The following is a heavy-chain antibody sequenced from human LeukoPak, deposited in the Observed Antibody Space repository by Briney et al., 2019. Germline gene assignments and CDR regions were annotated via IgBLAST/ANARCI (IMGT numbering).Heavy chain of an antibody. Sequence: GASVKVSCKASGYNFINYGISWVRQAPGQGLDWMGWISTYNGNSIYAQKFQGRVTMTTDTSTSTGYMDLRSLTSDDTAVYYCARVGRTAVGIRYYFDEWGQGTLVSVSS. J-gene: IGHJ4*02. CDR2: ISTYNGNS. D-gene: IGHD1-14*01. CDR1: GYNFINYG. CDR3: ARVGRTAVGIRYYFDE. V-gene: IGHV1-18*01.